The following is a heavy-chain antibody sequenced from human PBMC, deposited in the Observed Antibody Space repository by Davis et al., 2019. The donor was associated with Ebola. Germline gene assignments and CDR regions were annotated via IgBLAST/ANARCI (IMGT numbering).Heavy chain of an antibody. CDR1: GLTFSSYD. J-gene: IGHJ2*01. CDR2: IWDDGSNK. Sequence: GESLKISCAASGLTFSSYDMHWVRQAPGKGLEWVAVIWDDGSNKYYADSVKGRFTISRDNSKNTLYLQMNSLRAEDTAVYYCTRHVSGDFWYFDLWGRGTLVTVSS. V-gene: IGHV3-33*08. D-gene: IGHD4-17*01. CDR3: TRHVSGDFWYFDL.